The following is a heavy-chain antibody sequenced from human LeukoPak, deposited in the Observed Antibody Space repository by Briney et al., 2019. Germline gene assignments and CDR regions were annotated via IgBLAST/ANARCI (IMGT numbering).Heavy chain of an antibody. D-gene: IGHD3-9*01. CDR1: GFIFSSYW. CDR3: ARGGRLTAFYNY. V-gene: IGHV3-7*04. CDR2: INQDGSEK. J-gene: IGHJ4*02. Sequence: GGSLRLSCAAPGFIFSSYWMSWGPPAPGERLGWVANINQDGSEKYYVDSVKGRFTISRDNAKNSLYLQMNSLRAEDTAVYYCARGGRLTAFYNYWGQGTLVTVSS.